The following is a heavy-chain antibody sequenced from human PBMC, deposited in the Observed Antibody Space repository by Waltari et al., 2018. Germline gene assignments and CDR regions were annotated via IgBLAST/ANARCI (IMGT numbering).Heavy chain of an antibody. V-gene: IGHV4-59*01. CDR2: VYRSGST. CDR1: GGSISSYY. CDR3: LRDSSGSHFDY. Sequence: QVQLQESGPGLVKPLETLSLTCTVSGGSISSYYWTWVRQPPGKGLEWIGNVYRSGSTESNPSRKSRVTMSVDTSKNQFSLKLSSVTAADTAVYYCLRDSSGSHFDYWGQGTLVTVSS. D-gene: IGHD3-22*01. J-gene: IGHJ4*02.